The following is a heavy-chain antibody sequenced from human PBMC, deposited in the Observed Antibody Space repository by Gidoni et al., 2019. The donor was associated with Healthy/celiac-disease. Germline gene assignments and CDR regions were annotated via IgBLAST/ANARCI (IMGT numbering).Heavy chain of an antibody. J-gene: IGHJ4*02. D-gene: IGHD4-17*01. CDR1: GGSFSGYY. V-gene: IGHV4-34*01. CDR2: INHSGST. Sequence: QVQLQQWGAGLLKPSETLSLTCAVYGGSFSGYYWSWIRQPPGKGLEWIGEINHSGSTNYNPSLKSRVTISVDTSKNQFSLKLSSVTAADTAVYYCARGYLHNYGDYHGGPFDYWGQGTLVTVSS. CDR3: ARGYLHNYGDYHGGPFDY.